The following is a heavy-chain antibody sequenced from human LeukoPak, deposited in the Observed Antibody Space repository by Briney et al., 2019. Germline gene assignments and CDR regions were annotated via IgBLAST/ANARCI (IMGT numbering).Heavy chain of an antibody. CDR3: ARKAQKWRRSGMDV. D-gene: IGHD5-12*01. V-gene: IGHV4-34*01. Sequence: SETLSLTSAVYGGSFSGYYWSWIRQPPGKGLEWIGEINHSGSTNYNPSLKSRVTISVDTSKNQFSLKLSSVTAADTAVYYCARKAQKWRRSGMDVWGQGTTVTVSS. J-gene: IGHJ6*02. CDR2: INHSGST. CDR1: GGSFSGYY.